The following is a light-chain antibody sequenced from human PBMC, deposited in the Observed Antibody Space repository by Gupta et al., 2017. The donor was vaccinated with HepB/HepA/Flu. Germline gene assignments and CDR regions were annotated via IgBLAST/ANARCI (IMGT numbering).Light chain of an antibody. Sequence: DVVLTQSPLSLPVTLGQPASISCSSSQSLVYTDGNTYFNWFHQGPGQAPRRLIYKVSSRDSGIPDRFSGSGSGTDFTLKISRVEAEDVGVYYCLRYTHWPHTFGQGTRLEIK. CDR1: QSLVYTDGNTY. V-gene: IGKV2-30*01. CDR2: KVS. J-gene: IGKJ2*01. CDR3: LRYTHWPHT.